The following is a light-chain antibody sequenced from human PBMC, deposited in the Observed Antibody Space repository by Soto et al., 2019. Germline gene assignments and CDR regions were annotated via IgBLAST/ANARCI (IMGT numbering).Light chain of an antibody. CDR3: KSYAGSNTYV. Sequence: QSALTQPPSASGSPGQSVTISCTGTNNDVGGYDFVSWYQQHPGKAPRLIIYEVVQRPSGVPDRFSGSKSGNTASLTVSGLQAADEADYFCKSYAGSNTYVFGSGTKVTVL. J-gene: IGLJ1*01. V-gene: IGLV2-8*01. CDR1: NNDVGGYDF. CDR2: EVV.